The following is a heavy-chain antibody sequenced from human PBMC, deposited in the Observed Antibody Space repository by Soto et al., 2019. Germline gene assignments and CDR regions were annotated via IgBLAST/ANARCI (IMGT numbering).Heavy chain of an antibody. V-gene: IGHV1-69*01. J-gene: IGHJ4*02. Sequence: QGQLVQSGAEVKKPGSSVKVSCKASGGTFSSYAISWVRQAPGQGLEWMGGIIPIFGTANYAQKFQGRVTITADESRSTDYMERGSLRSADTAVYYCARGGGMVATIRPDFDYWGQGTLVTVSS. CDR2: IIPIFGTA. D-gene: IGHD5-12*01. CDR1: GGTFSSYA. CDR3: ARGGGMVATIRPDFDY.